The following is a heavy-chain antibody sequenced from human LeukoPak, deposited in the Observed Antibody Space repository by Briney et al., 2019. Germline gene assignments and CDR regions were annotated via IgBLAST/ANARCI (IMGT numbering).Heavy chain of an antibody. CDR3: ARGIGDGYSTPRMAFDY. D-gene: IGHD5-24*01. CDR2: IIPVLGIA. CDR1: GGTFSTYA. Sequence: ASVKVSCKASGGTFSTYAINWVRQAPGQGLEWMGRIIPVLGIANYAQKFQGRVTITADKSTSTAYMELSSLRSEDTAVYYCARGIGDGYSTPRMAFDYWGQGTLVTVSS. J-gene: IGHJ4*02. V-gene: IGHV1-69*04.